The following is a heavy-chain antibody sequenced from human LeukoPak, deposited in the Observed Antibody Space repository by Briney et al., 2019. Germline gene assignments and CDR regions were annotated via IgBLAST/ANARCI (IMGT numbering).Heavy chain of an antibody. D-gene: IGHD1-26*01. CDR3: ARGPGPIAGAKNPFDI. Sequence: GGSLRLSCAASGFTFRSYAMSWVRQAPGKGLEWVAVISYDGSNKYYADSVKGRFTISGDKSKDTLYLQMNSLRPEDTAVYYCARGPGPIAGAKNPFDIWGQGTMVTVSS. CDR2: ISYDGSNK. J-gene: IGHJ3*02. CDR1: GFTFRSYA. V-gene: IGHV3-30*01.